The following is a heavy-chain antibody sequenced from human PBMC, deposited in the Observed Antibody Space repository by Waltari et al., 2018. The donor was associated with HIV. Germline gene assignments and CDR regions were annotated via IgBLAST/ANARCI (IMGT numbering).Heavy chain of an antibody. V-gene: IGHV4-39*01. CDR3: ARRHSSWSWFDP. CDR2: IYFTGGS. D-gene: IGHD6-13*01. CDR1: GDSVPSSGFY. J-gene: IGHJ5*02. Sequence: QLQLQESGPGLVKPSETLSLPFPVSGDSVPSSGFYWGWVRQLPGKGLEWIGAIYFTGGSFYNPSLKSRVTISGDTYMNQVALKLTSVTAADRAVDYCARRHSSWSWFDPWGQGTLVTVSS.